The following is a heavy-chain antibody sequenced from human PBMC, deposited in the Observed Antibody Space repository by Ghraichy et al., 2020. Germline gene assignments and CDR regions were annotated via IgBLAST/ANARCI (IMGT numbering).Heavy chain of an antibody. V-gene: IGHV3-30*18. CDR2: ISSDGSKE. J-gene: IGHJ4*02. D-gene: IGHD3-16*02. Sequence: GGSLRLSCAASGFSFSNYGMHWVRQAPGKGLFWLALISSDGSKEYYADSVKGRFSISRDNSTNTLYLQMNGLAADDTAIYYCAKGSKKFSYGCDFWDQGTLVTVSS. CDR1: GFSFSNYG. CDR3: AKGSKKFSYGCDF.